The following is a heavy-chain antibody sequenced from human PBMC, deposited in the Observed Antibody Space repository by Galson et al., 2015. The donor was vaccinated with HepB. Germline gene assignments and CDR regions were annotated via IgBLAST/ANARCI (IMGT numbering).Heavy chain of an antibody. Sequence: CAASGFTFSNFGMHWVRQAPGKGLEWVAVISYDGTNKHYADSVKGRFTISRNNSNNTLYLQMNSLRAEDTAVYYCAKDQSYDFWTGYFYFDYWGQGSLVTVSS. D-gene: IGHD3-3*01. CDR1: GFTFSNFG. CDR3: AKDQSYDFWTGYFYFDY. J-gene: IGHJ4*02. V-gene: IGHV3-30*18. CDR2: ISYDGTNK.